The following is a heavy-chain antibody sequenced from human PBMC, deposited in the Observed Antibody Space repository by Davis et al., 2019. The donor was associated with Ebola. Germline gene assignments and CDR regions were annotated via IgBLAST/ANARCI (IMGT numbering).Heavy chain of an antibody. V-gene: IGHV3-7*03. J-gene: IGHJ5*01. CDR2: INKEGSEM. CDR1: GFTFSDYF. CDR3: ARERIIGTNRGRLDS. Sequence: GESLKISCAASGFTFSDYFMSWVRQAPGKGLEWVANINKEGSEMHHVDSLKGRFTISRDNARNSLHLQMTSLRVEDTAVYYCARERIIGTNRGRLDSWGHGTLVTVSS. D-gene: IGHD1-7*01.